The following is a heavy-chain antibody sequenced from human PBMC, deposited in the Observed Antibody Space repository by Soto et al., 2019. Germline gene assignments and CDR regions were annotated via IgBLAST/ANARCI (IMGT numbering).Heavy chain of an antibody. J-gene: IGHJ4*02. Sequence: QVQLVESGGGVVQPGRSLRLSCAASGFTFSSYAMHWVRQAPGKGLEWVAVISYDGSNKYYADSVKGRFTISRDNSKNTLYLQMNSLRAEDTAVYYCARCEVVVVPYFDCWGQGTMVTVSS. CDR2: ISYDGSNK. CDR1: GFTFSSYA. D-gene: IGHD3-22*01. V-gene: IGHV3-30-3*01. CDR3: ARCEVVVVPYFDC.